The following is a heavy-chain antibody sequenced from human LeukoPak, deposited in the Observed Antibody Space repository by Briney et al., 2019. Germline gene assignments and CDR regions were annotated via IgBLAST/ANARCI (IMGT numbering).Heavy chain of an antibody. D-gene: IGHD7-27*01. CDR3: ARDRLGMGY. J-gene: IGHJ4*02. Sequence: SQTLSLTCAISGDTVSSNTAAYNWLRLSPSRGLEWLGRTYYRSTWLNDYAPSVRGRITVSLDTSKNQFSLQLNSVTPEDTAVYYCARDRLGMGYWGQGTPVTVSS. CDR1: GDTVSSNTAA. V-gene: IGHV6-1*01. CDR2: TYYRSTWLN.